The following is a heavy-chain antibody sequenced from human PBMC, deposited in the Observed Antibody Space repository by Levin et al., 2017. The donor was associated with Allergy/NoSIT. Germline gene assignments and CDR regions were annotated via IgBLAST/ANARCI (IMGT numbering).Heavy chain of an antibody. CDR1: GFTFSDYY. D-gene: IGHD3-3*01. CDR3: ARDKFGVVIPTLPIYYYYYGMDV. CDR2: ISSSGSTI. Sequence: GGSLRLSCAASGFTFSDYYMSWIRQAPGKGLEWVSYISSSGSTIYYADSVKGRFTISRDNAKNSLYLQMNSLRAEDTAVYYCARDKFGVVIPTLPIYYYYYGMDVWGQGTTVTVSS. J-gene: IGHJ6*02. V-gene: IGHV3-11*01.